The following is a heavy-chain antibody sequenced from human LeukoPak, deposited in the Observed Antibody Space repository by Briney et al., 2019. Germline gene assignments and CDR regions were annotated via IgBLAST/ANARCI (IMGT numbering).Heavy chain of an antibody. D-gene: IGHD2-2*01. CDR1: EYTFTDYY. Sequence: ASVKVSCKASEYTFTDYYIHWVRQAPGQGLEWMGWINPYSGGTNYAQKLQGRVTMTTDTSTSTAYMELRSLRSDDTAVYYCARTIPYCSSTSCYSGFMDVWGKGTTVTISS. J-gene: IGHJ6*04. CDR3: ARTIPYCSSTSCYSGFMDV. CDR2: INPYSGGT. V-gene: IGHV1-2*02.